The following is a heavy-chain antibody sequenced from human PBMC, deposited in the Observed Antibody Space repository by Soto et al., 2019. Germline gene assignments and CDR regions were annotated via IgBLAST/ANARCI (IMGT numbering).Heavy chain of an antibody. Sequence: SETLSLTCAVSSGSISSSNWWSWVRQPPGKGLEWIGEIYHSGSTNYNPSLKSRVTISVDKSKNQFSLKLSSVTAADTAVYYCARDKRFPGDYMDVWGKGTTVTVSS. CDR2: IYHSGST. CDR3: ARDKRFPGDYMDV. V-gene: IGHV4-4*02. J-gene: IGHJ6*03. D-gene: IGHD3-10*01. CDR1: SGSISSSNW.